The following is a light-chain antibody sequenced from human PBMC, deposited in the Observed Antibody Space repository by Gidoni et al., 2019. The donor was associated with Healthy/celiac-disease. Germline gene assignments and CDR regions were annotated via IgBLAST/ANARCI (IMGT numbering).Light chain of an antibody. CDR1: QSVSSY. Sequence: EIVLPQSPATLSLSPGERATLSCRARQSVSSYLSCYQQKPGQAPRLLIYDASNRATGIPARFSGRGSATFFTLTISSLAPEYFAVYYCQQRSNWPRLTFXGXTKVEVK. V-gene: IGKV3-11*01. CDR3: QQRSNWPRLT. J-gene: IGKJ4*01. CDR2: DAS.